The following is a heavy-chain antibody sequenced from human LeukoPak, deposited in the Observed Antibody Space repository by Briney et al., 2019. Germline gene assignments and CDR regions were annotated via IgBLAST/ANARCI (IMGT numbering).Heavy chain of an antibody. D-gene: IGHD1-1*01. CDR1: GGSFSGYY. J-gene: IGHJ2*01. CDR3: ARERAPGSTWYVDL. CDR2: INHNGST. Sequence: PSETLSLTCAVDGGSFSGYYWSWIRQPPGKGLEWIGEINHNGSTNYNPSLKSRVTISVDTSKNQFSLKLSSVTAADTAVYYGARERAPGSTWYVDLCGRGTLVTVSS. V-gene: IGHV4-34*01.